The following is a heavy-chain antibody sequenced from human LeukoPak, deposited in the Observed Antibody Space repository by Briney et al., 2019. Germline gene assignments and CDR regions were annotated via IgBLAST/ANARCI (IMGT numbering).Heavy chain of an antibody. D-gene: IGHD6-13*01. CDR1: GGSISTYY. Sequence: PSETLSLICTVSGGSISTYYWSWIRQPVGKGLEWIGHIKTSGSTHYNPSLRSRITMSVDTSKNQFSLNLSSVTAADTAVYYCARVLAAAGNNWFDPWGQGTLVTVSS. CDR3: ARVLAAAGNNWFDP. CDR2: IKTSGST. J-gene: IGHJ5*02. V-gene: IGHV4-4*07.